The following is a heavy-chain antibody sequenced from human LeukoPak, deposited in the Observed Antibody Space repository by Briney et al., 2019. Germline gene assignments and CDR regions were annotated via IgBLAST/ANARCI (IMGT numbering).Heavy chain of an antibody. CDR2: IIPILGIA. V-gene: IGHV1-69*04. CDR1: GYTFTSHG. Sequence: SVKVSCKASGYTFTSHGISWVRQAPGQGLEWMGRIIPILGIANYAQKFQGRVTITADKSTSTAYMELSSLRSEDTAVYYCAREGEGSGSYLFDYWGQGTLVTVSS. CDR3: AREGEGSGSYLFDY. D-gene: IGHD1-26*01. J-gene: IGHJ4*02.